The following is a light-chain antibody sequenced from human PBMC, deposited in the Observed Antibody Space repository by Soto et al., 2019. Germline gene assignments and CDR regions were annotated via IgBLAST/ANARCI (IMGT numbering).Light chain of an antibody. CDR3: QQYANWPKT. V-gene: IGKV3-15*01. J-gene: IGKJ1*01. CDR1: QSVSNK. Sequence: EIVMTQSPATLSVTQGERATLSCRASQSVSNKLVWYQQKPGQAPRLLIYAASTRATGIPARFSGSGSETEFTLTISSLQSEDLAVYYCQQYANWPKTFGQGTKADI. CDR2: AAS.